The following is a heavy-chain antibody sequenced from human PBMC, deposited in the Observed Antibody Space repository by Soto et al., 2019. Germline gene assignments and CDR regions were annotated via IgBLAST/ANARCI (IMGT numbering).Heavy chain of an antibody. J-gene: IGHJ6*03. CDR3: ARVGYMVRGVIPYYYYMDV. Sequence: ASVMVSCKASGYTFTSYGISWVRQAPGQGLEGMGWISAYNGNTNYAQKLQGRVTMTTDTSTSTSYMELRSLRSDDTAVYYCARVGYMVRGVIPYYYYMDVWGKGTTVTVS. CDR1: GYTFTSYG. CDR2: ISAYNGNT. D-gene: IGHD3-10*01. V-gene: IGHV1-18*01.